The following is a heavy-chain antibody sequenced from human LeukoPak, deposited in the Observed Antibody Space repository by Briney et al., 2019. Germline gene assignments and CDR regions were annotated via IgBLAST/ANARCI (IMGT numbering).Heavy chain of an antibody. D-gene: IGHD3-10*01. CDR3: ARDVNGGYFDY. Sequence: GGSLRLSCAASGFTFSNYWMSWLRQAPGKGPEWVAQMKGDGSEEYCVGSVRGRFKISRDNAKNSLFLQMNSLRAEDRAVYFCARDVNGGYFDYWGRGTLVTVSS. V-gene: IGHV3-7*01. CDR2: MKGDGSEE. J-gene: IGHJ4*01. CDR1: GFTFSNYW.